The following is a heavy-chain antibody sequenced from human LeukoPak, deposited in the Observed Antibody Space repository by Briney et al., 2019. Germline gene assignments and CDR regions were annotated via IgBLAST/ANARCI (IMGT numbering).Heavy chain of an antibody. V-gene: IGHV3-30-3*01. Sequence: PGGSLRLSCAASGFTFSSYAMHWVRQAPGKGLEWVAVISYDGSNKYYADSVKGRFTISRDNSKNTLYLQMNSLRAEDTAVYYCARDRGEYYFDSWGQGTLVTVSS. CDR1: GFTFSSYA. J-gene: IGHJ4*02. CDR2: ISYDGSNK. D-gene: IGHD3-10*01. CDR3: ARDRGEYYFDS.